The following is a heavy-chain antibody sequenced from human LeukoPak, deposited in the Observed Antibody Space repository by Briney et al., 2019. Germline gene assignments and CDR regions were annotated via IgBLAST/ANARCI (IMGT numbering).Heavy chain of an antibody. CDR2: IKTDGSDK. D-gene: IGHD6-19*01. Sequence: GGSLRLSCAASGFTFTTYWMYWVRQAPGKGLEWLASIKTDGSDKYYEDSVKGRFTISRDNAKNSLYLQMNSLRAEDTAVYYCARDHLGGWALEYWGQGTLVTVSS. J-gene: IGHJ4*02. V-gene: IGHV3-7*01. CDR1: GFTFTTYW. CDR3: ARDHLGGWALEY.